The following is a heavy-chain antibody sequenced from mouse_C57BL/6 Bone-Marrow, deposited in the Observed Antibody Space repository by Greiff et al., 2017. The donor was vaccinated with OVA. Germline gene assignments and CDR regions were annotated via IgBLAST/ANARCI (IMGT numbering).Heavy chain of an antibody. CDR1: GFNIKDYY. CDR2: IDPEDGET. J-gene: IGHJ2*01. Sequence: VQLQQSGAELVKPGASVKLSCTASGFNIKDYYMHWVKQRTEQGLEWIGRIDPEDGETKYDPKFQGKATITADTSSNTAYLQLSSLTSEDTAVYYCASYYYGSSYCDYWGQGTTLTVSS. D-gene: IGHD1-1*01. V-gene: IGHV14-2*01. CDR3: ASYYYGSSYCDY.